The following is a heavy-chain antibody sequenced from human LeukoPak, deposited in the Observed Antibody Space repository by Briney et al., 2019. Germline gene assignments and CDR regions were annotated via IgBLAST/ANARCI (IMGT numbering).Heavy chain of an antibody. J-gene: IGHJ4*02. CDR3: AKALDYGGNSEYFDY. CDR1: GFTFSTYA. CDR2: ISGSGGST. V-gene: IGHV3-23*01. D-gene: IGHD4-23*01. Sequence: GGFLRLSCAASGFTFSTYAISWVRQAPGKGLEWVSAISGSGGSTYYADSVKGRFTISRDNSKNTLYLQMNSLRAEDTAVYYCAKALDYGGNSEYFDYWGQGTLVTVSS.